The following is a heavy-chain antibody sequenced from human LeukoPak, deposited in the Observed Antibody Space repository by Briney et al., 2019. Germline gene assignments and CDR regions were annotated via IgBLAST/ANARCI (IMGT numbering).Heavy chain of an antibody. V-gene: IGHV3-9*01. J-gene: IGHJ4*02. CDR3: AKDMYSSGWYVFDY. CDR2: ISWNSGSI. D-gene: IGHD6-19*01. Sequence: GGSLRLSFAASGFTFDDYAMHWVRQAPGKGLGWVSGISWNSGSIGYADSVKGRFTISRDNAKNSLYLQMNSLRAEDTALYYCAKDMYSSGWYVFDYWGQGTLVTVSS. CDR1: GFTFDDYA.